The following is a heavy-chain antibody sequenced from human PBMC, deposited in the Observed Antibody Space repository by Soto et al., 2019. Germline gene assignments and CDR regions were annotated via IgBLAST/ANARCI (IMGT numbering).Heavy chain of an antibody. D-gene: IGHD2-2*01. CDR2: IKSKTDGGTT. V-gene: IGHV3-15*01. CDR1: GFTFSNAW. Sequence: GGSLRLSCAASGFTFSNAWMSWVRQAPGKGLEWVGRIKSKTDGGTTDYAAPVKGRFTISRDDSKNTLYLQMNSLKTEDTAVYYCTTGTETGVVPAANPKSYYYYMDVWGKGTTVTVSS. CDR3: TTGTETGVVPAANPKSYYYYMDV. J-gene: IGHJ6*03.